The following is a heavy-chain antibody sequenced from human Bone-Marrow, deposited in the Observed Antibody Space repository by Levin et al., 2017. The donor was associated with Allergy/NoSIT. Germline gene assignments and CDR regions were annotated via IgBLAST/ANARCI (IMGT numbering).Heavy chain of an antibody. J-gene: IGHJ3*01. Sequence: SQTLSLPCTVSGDSIRSYYWTWIRQPPGRGLEWIGFIYFSGITNYNPSPKGRVIMSVDTSKNQFSLKMTSVTAADTAVYFCARDRGSDDEGPDAFDVWGQGIMVTVSS. CDR3: ARDRGSDDEGPDAFDV. D-gene: IGHD1-1*01. CDR2: IYFSGIT. CDR1: GDSIRSYY. V-gene: IGHV4-59*01.